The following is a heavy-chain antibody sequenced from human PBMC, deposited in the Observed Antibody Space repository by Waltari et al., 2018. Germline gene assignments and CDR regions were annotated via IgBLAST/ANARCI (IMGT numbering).Heavy chain of an antibody. J-gene: IGHJ5*02. CDR1: GYTFTGYD. CDR3: ARDWGYYSDTSGYPSNWFGP. V-gene: IGHV1-2*06. Sequence: QVQLVQSGAEVKKPGASVKVSCKASGYTFTGYDFHWVRQAPGQGLEWMGRINPNTGDTTYAQEFQGRVTMTRDTSISTAYMELTSLRSEDTAVYYCARDWGYYSDTSGYPSNWFGPWGQGTLVTVSS. CDR2: INPNTGDT. D-gene: IGHD3-22*01.